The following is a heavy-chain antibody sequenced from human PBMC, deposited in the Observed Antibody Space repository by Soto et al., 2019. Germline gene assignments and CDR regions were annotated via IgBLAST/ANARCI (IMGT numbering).Heavy chain of an antibody. CDR3: ARIRIKNHDYCDLKDV. D-gene: IGHD4-17*01. Sequence: ASVKVSCKASGYTFTSYYMHWVRQPPGQGLEWMGIVNPSGGSTSYAQKFQGRVTMTRDTSTSTVYMELSSLRSEDTAVYYCARIRIKNHDYCDLKDVWGQGTTFTGS. CDR1: GYTFTSYY. CDR2: VNPSGGST. J-gene: IGHJ6*02. V-gene: IGHV1-46*01.